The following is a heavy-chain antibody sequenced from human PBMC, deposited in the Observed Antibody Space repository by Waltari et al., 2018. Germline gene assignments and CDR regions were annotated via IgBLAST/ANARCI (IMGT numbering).Heavy chain of an antibody. V-gene: IGHV1-69*01. CDR2: IIPIFGTA. CDR1: GGPFSSYA. Sequence: HVQLVQSGAEVKKPGSSVKVSCKASGGPFSSYAISWVRQAPGQGLEWMGGIIPIFGTANDAQKVQGRVTITADESTSTAYMELSSLRSEDTAVCYCARGGLVGAKIDYWGQGTLVTVSS. D-gene: IGHD1-26*01. CDR3: ARGGLVGAKIDY. J-gene: IGHJ4*02.